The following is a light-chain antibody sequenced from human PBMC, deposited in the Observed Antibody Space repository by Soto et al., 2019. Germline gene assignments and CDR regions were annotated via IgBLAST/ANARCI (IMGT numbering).Light chain of an antibody. V-gene: IGKV3-20*01. Sequence: EIVLMQSPGTLSSSPGERVTLSCRASQNVSTGFLAWYQQKPGQAPSLLIYGASKRATDIPDRFSGSGSGTDFTLTINRLEPEDIAVYYCQLYGSSQWTFGQGPKV. CDR1: QNVSTGF. CDR3: QLYGSSQWT. CDR2: GAS. J-gene: IGKJ1*01.